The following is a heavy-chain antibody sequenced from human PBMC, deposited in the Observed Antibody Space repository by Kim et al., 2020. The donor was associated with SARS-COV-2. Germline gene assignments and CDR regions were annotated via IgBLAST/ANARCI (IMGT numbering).Heavy chain of an antibody. D-gene: IGHD3-3*01. Sequence: SETLSLTCSVSGGSLRSAGYNWRWIRQYPGKGLEWIGYIHYSGTTYYNPSLESRVLISLDMSKNQYFLKLTSVTAADTAIYYCARDVRSDGARPTFYYHGMDVWGQGTTVTVSS. CDR3: ARDVRSDGARPTFYYHGMDV. CDR1: GGSLRSAGYN. J-gene: IGHJ6*02. CDR2: IHYSGTT. V-gene: IGHV4-31*03.